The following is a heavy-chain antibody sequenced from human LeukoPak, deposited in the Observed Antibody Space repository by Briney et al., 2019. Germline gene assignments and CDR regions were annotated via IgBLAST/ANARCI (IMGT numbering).Heavy chain of an antibody. V-gene: IGHV4-4*02. CDR2: IYHSGST. J-gene: IGHJ3*02. CDR1: GGSISSSNR. Sequence: TSETLSLTCAVSGGSISSSNRWSWVRQPPGKGLEWIGEIYHSGSTNYNPSLKSRVTISVDKSKNQFSLKLSSVTAADTAVYYCARDLCSSTSCYRGGDAFDIWGQGTMVTVSS. CDR3: ARDLCSSTSCYRGGDAFDI. D-gene: IGHD2-2*01.